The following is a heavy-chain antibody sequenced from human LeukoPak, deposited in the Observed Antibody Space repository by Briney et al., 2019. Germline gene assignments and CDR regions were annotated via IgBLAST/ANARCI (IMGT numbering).Heavy chain of an antibody. D-gene: IGHD5-24*01. V-gene: IGHV3-21*04. CDR2: FGTRSTSV. J-gene: IGHJ4*02. CDR3: VRDGVPERWLHLGY. CDR1: GFTFSGYS. Sequence: GGSLRLSCTASGFTFSGYSMNWIRQAPGKGLEWVSSFGTRSTSVYHAGSVKGRFAISRDNAKNSLYLQMNSLRAEDTAVYYCVRDGVPERWLHLGYWGQGTLVTVSS.